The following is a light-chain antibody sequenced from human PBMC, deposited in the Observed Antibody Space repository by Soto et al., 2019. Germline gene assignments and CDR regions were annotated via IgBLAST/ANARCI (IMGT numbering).Light chain of an antibody. CDR1: QSVSSY. CDR3: PHRTHWPPT. CDR2: DAS. J-gene: IGKJ1*01. V-gene: IGKV3-11*01. Sequence: EIVLTQSPATLSLSPGERATLSCRASQSVSSYLAWYQQKPGQAPRLLIYDASNRATGIPATFSGSGPWTDSTPTTSTLPPEDFAVYYCPHRTHWPPTFGQGTTVDI.